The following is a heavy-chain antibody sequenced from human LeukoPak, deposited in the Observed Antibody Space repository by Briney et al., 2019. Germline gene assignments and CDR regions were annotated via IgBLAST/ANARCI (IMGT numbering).Heavy chain of an antibody. J-gene: IGHJ4*02. CDR1: GFALSDYY. V-gene: IGHV3-11*04. CDR2: IGGRSDSI. D-gene: IGHD3-22*01. Sequence: GGSLRLSCAGSGFALSDYYMTWISQAPGKGLEWLSYIGGRSDSIYYADSVEGRFTISRDNAKNTLSLEMSGLRADDTAVYYCARGSRSYYDYSSPSEFWGLGTPVIVSS. CDR3: ARGSRSYYDYSSPSEF.